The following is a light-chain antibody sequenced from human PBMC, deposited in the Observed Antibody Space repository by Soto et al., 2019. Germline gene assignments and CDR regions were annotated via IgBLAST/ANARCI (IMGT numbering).Light chain of an antibody. CDR1: QSVLWSNNKNY. J-gene: IGKJ4*01. CDR3: QQYYSTPLT. V-gene: IGKV4-1*01. CDR2: WAS. Sequence: DFVMTQSPDSLTVSLGERATINCKSSQSVLWSNNKNYLAWYQQKPGQSPKLLIYWASTRESGVPDRFSGSWSGTDFTLTISSLQAEDVAVYYCQQYYSTPLTFGGGTKVDIK.